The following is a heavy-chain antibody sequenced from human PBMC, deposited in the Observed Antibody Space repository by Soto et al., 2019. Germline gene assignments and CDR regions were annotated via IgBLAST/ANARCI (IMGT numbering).Heavy chain of an antibody. CDR1: AFSFSSYG. D-gene: IGHD2-8*02. V-gene: IGHV3-23*01. J-gene: IGHJ3*02. CDR3: AKSHRFCTGGSCGAFDT. Sequence: EVQLLESGGGLVQPGGSLRLSCAASAFSFSSYGMSWVRQAPGKGLEWVSHITGSGDSIDYADSVKGRFTISRDNSKNTRFLQMNSLRVEDTAIYFCAKSHRFCTGGSCGAFDTWGKGTMVTAS. CDR2: ITGSGDSI.